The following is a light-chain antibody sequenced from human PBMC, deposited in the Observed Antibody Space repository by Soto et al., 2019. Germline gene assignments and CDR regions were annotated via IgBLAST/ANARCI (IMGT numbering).Light chain of an antibody. J-gene: IGLJ3*02. CDR2: EAR. Sequence: QSVLTQPASVSGSAGQSITISCSGTMRDVGAYNLVSWYQQHPGTAPKLIIYEARNRPSGISSRFSGPRSGNTASLTISGLQPEDEGDYYCSAYTARSTLAFGGGTKVTVL. CDR3: SAYTARSTLA. CDR1: MRDVGAYNL. V-gene: IGLV2-14*01.